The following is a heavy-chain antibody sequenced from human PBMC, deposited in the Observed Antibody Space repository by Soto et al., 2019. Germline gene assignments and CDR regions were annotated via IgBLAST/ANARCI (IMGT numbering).Heavy chain of an antibody. CDR1: GFTFSSYS. D-gene: IGHD6-13*01. Sequence: EVQLVESGGGLVKPGGSLRLSCAASGFTFSSYSMNWVRQAPGKGLEWVSSISSSSSYIYYVDSVKGRFTISRDNAKKARYLQMNGLRAEDTAVYYFASAVAGSGYGMVVWGQGSTVTVS. CDR3: ASAVAGSGYGMVV. J-gene: IGHJ6*01. CDR2: ISSSSSYI. V-gene: IGHV3-21*01.